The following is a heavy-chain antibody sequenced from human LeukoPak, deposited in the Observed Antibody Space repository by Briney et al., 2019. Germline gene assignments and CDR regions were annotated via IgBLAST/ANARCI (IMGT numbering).Heavy chain of an antibody. D-gene: IGHD1-26*01. Sequence: GGSLRLSCAASGFNVSSNYMSWFRQAPGKGLEWVGRIRSKSYSHATEYAASVKGRFTISRDDSKNTAYLQMDSLKTEDTAVYYCSSVGKFTGTYYYWGQGTLVTVSS. CDR2: IRSKSYSHAT. CDR3: SSVGKFTGTYYY. CDR1: GFNVSSNY. J-gene: IGHJ4*02. V-gene: IGHV3-73*01.